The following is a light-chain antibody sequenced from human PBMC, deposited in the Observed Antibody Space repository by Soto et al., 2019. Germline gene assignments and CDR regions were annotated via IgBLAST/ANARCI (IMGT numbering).Light chain of an antibody. Sequence: QSALTQPPSASGTPGQRVTISCSGSSSNIGTNNVNWYQQLPGTAPKLLIYNNNQRPSGVPDRFSGSKSGTSASLAISGLQSEDAADYYCASWDDGLNGWVFGGGTKLTVL. J-gene: IGLJ3*02. CDR1: SSNIGTNN. V-gene: IGLV1-44*01. CDR3: ASWDDGLNGWV. CDR2: NNN.